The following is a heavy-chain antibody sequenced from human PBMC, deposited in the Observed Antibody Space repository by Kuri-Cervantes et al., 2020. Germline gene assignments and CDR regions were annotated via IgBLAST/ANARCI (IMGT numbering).Heavy chain of an antibody. CDR3: ARGGVAVGTTYFDF. Sequence: ASVKVSCKASGYTFSLYGVSWVRQAPGHGLEWMGWISADKGDTKYAQKFQGRVTMTTDTSTSTAYMELRSLRSDDTAVYYCARGGVAVGTTYFDFWGQGTLVTVSS. CDR1: GYTFSLYG. V-gene: IGHV1-18*01. D-gene: IGHD1-14*01. CDR2: ISADKGDT. J-gene: IGHJ4*02.